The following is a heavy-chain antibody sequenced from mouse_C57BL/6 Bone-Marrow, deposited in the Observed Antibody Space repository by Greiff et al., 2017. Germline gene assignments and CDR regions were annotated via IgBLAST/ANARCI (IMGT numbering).Heavy chain of an antibody. Sequence: EVKLQESGPGLVKPSQSLSLTCSVTGYSITSGYYWNWIRQFPGNKLEWMGYISYDGSNNYNPSLKNRISITRDTSKNQFFLKLNSVTTEDTATYYCARDQYGSSYTYWGQGTLVTVSA. CDR1: GYSITSGYY. V-gene: IGHV3-6*01. D-gene: IGHD1-1*01. J-gene: IGHJ3*01. CDR3: ARDQYGSSYTY. CDR2: ISYDGSN.